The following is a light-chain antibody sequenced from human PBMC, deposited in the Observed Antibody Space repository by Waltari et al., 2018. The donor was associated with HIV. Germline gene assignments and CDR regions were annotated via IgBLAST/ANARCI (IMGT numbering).Light chain of an antibody. CDR1: QSVSSY. V-gene: IGKV3-11*01. Sequence: EIVLTQSPATLSLSPGERATLSCRASQSVSSYLAWYQQKPGQAPRLLIYDASNRATGIPARFRGSGSGKDFTLTISSLEPEDFAVYYCQQRTNWPRLTFGGGTKVEIK. J-gene: IGKJ4*01. CDR2: DAS. CDR3: QQRTNWPRLT.